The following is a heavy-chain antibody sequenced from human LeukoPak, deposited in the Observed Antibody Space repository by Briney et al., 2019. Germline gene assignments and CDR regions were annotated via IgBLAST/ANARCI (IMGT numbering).Heavy chain of an antibody. CDR3: ARLEYCSGGSCCLDY. Sequence: SETLSLTCTVSGGSISSSSYYWGWIRQPPGKGLEWIGSIYYSGRTYYNPSLKSRVTISVDTSKNQFSLKMSSVIAADTAVYYCARLEYCSGGSCCLDYWGLGTLVTVSS. V-gene: IGHV4-39*01. J-gene: IGHJ4*02. D-gene: IGHD2-15*01. CDR1: GGSISSSSYY. CDR2: IYYSGRT.